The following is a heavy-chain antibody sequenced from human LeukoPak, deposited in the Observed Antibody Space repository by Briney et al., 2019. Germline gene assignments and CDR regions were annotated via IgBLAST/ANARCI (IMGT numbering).Heavy chain of an antibody. CDR2: IYYSGST. Sequence: SETLSLTCTVSGGSINSNSYYWGWIRQPPGKGLEWIGSIYYSGSTYYNLSLKSRVTISVDTSKNQFSLKLSSVTAAEKAVYYCARNRYYYGSGNYGVPNWFDPWGEGTLVSVSS. CDR3: ARNRYYYGSGNYGVPNWFDP. CDR1: GGSINSNSYY. D-gene: IGHD3-10*01. V-gene: IGHV4-39*01. J-gene: IGHJ5*02.